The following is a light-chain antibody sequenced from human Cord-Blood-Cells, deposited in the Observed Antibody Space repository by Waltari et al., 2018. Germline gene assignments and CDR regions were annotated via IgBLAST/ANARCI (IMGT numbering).Light chain of an antibody. CDR2: DVS. CDR3: SSYTSSSTWV. V-gene: IGLV2-14*01. CDR1: SSDVGGYNY. J-gene: IGLJ3*02. Sequence: QSALTQPASVSGSPGQSMTISCTGTSSDVGGYNYVPWYQQHPGKAPKLMIYDVSTRPSGVSNHFSCSKSGNTASLTISGLQAEDEADYYCSSYTSSSTWVFGGGTKLTVL.